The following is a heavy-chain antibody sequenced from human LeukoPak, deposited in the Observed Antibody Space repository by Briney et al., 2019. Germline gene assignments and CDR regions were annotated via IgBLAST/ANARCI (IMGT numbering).Heavy chain of an antibody. Sequence: GGSLRLSCAASGFTFSSYAMSWVRQAPGKGLEWVSAISGSGGSTYYADSVKGRFTISRDNSKNTLYLQMNSLRAEDTAVYYCAKMVQHCSGGSCYFLLYYYYYMDVWGKGTTVTVSS. CDR3: AKMVQHCSGGSCYFLLYYYYYMDV. CDR2: ISGSGGST. V-gene: IGHV3-23*01. CDR1: GFTFSSYA. D-gene: IGHD2-15*01. J-gene: IGHJ6*03.